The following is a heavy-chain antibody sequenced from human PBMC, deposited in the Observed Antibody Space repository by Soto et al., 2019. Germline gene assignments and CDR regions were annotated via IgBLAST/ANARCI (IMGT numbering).Heavy chain of an antibody. V-gene: IGHV5-10-1*01. J-gene: IGHJ4*02. CDR2: VDPDDSYT. Sequence: GESLKISCDGSGYRFSTHCISWVRQVPGKGLEWMGRVDPDDSYTYYSPSFEGHVTVSADKSTSTAYLQWNSLKTSDTAIYYCARQIWERGTATXLDHWGQGTLVTVSS. CDR3: ARQIWERGTATXLDH. CDR1: GYRFSTHC. D-gene: IGHD6-25*01.